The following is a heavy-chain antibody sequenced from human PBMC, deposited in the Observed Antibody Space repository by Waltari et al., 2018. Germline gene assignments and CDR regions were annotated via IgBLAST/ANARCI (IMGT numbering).Heavy chain of an antibody. V-gene: IGHV4-39*07. Sequence: QLQLQESGPGLVKPSATLSLTCPVSVGSISSSSYYWGWIRPPPGKGLEWIGSIYYSGSTYYNPSLKSRVTISVDTSKNQFSLKLSSVTAADTAVYYCARVMGLAGLRDWFDPWGQGTLVTVSS. CDR1: VGSISSSSYY. CDR2: IYYSGST. J-gene: IGHJ5*02. D-gene: IGHD2-8*01. CDR3: ARVMGLAGLRDWFDP.